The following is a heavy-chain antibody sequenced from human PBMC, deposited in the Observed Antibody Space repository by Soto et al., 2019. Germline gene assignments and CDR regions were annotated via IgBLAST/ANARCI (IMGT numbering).Heavy chain of an antibody. CDR1: GISFTSSW. CDR3: GSWEDAADEDYFDH. Sequence: SGGSLRLSCAASGISFTSSWMSWVRQAPGKGLEWVAHINQDGGQKYYVDSAKGRFTISRDNAKTSLYLQMNSLRAEDTAVFYCGSWEDAADEDYFDHCGQGTLVTVSS. D-gene: IGHD1-26*01. V-gene: IGHV3-7*01. CDR2: INQDGGQK. J-gene: IGHJ4*02.